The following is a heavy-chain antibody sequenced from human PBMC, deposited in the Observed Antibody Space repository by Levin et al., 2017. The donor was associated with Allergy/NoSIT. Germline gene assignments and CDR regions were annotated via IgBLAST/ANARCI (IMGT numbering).Heavy chain of an antibody. Sequence: GGSLRLSCAASGFTFSSYSMNWVRQAPGKGLEWVSSISSSSSYIYYADSVKGRFTISRDNAKNSLYLQMNSLRAEDTAVYYCARGSRNGYCSSTSCYYFDYWGQGTLVTVSS. CDR3: ARGSRNGYCSSTSCYYFDY. CDR2: ISSSSSYI. CDR1: GFTFSSYS. J-gene: IGHJ4*02. V-gene: IGHV3-21*01. D-gene: IGHD2-2*01.